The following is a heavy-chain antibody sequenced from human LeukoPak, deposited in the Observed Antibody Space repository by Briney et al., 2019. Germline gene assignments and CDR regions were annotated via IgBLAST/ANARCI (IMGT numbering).Heavy chain of an antibody. CDR1: GGSFSGYY. Sequence: SETLSLTCAVYGGSFSGYYWSWIRQPPGKGLEWIGYIYYSGSTNYNPSLKSRVTISVDTSKNQFSLKLSSVTAADTAVYYCARARRSGSSYYFDYWGQGTLVTVSS. CDR3: ARARRSGSSYYFDY. CDR2: IYYSGST. J-gene: IGHJ4*02. V-gene: IGHV4-59*01. D-gene: IGHD3-10*01.